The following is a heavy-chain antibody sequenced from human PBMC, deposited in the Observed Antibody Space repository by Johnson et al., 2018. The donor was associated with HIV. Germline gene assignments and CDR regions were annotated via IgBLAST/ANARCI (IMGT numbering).Heavy chain of an antibody. Sequence: QVQLVESGGGVVQPGGSLRLSCAASGFTFSSYGMHWVRQAPGKGLEWVAFIRYDGSNKYYADSVKGRFTISRDNSKNTLYLQINSLIAEDTAVYYCAKDNDACDIWGQWTMVTVSS. CDR3: AKDNDACDI. J-gene: IGHJ3*02. V-gene: IGHV3-30*02. CDR1: GFTFSSYG. CDR2: IRYDGSNK.